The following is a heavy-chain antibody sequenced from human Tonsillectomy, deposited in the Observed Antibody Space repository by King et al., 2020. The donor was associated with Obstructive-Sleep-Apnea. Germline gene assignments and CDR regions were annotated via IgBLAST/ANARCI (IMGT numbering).Heavy chain of an antibody. V-gene: IGHV4-31*03. CDR1: GDSTSSGGYY. Sequence: VQLQESGPGLVKPSQTLSLTCTVSGDSTSSGGYYWSCIRQHPGKGPEWIGYIVYSGSTYYNPSLKSRVTISVDTSKNHFSLKLRSVTAAATAVYYCARVSRGEGVYFDYWGQGTLVTVSS. CDR3: ARVSRGEGVYFDY. D-gene: IGHD2-21*01. J-gene: IGHJ4*02. CDR2: IVYSGST.